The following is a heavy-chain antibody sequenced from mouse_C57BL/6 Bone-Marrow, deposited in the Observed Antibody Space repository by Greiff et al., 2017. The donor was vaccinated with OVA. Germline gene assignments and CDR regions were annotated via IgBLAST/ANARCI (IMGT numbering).Heavy chain of an antibody. V-gene: IGHV1-59*01. CDR1: GYTFTNYW. Sequence: QVQLQQPGAELVRPGTSVKLSCKASGYTFTNYWMHWVKQRPGQGLEWIGVIAPSDSYINYNQKFKGRATLTVDTSSSTAYMHLSSLTSEDSAVYYCAHYGSRLYLHYWSQGTSLPVSS. J-gene: IGHJ2*02. CDR2: IAPSDSYI. D-gene: IGHD1-1*01. CDR3: AHYGSRLYLHY.